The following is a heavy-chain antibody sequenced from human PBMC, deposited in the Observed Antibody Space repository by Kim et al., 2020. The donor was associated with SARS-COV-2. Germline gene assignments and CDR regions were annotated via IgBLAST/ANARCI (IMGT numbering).Heavy chain of an antibody. Sequence: NGGSRYYAESVKGRFSTSRDNAKNMVYLQMKSLRVDDTAIYYCTSIFEYWGKGALVTVSS. J-gene: IGHJ4*02. D-gene: IGHD3-3*02. CDR2: NGGSR. V-gene: IGHV3-74*01. CDR3: TSIFEY.